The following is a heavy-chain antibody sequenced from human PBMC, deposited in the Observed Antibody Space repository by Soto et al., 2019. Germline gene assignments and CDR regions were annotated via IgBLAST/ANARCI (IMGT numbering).Heavy chain of an antibody. V-gene: IGHV1-69*06. CDR1: GGTFSSYA. D-gene: IGHD6-6*01. CDR3: ARPNPTHSSSAFSYGMDV. Sequence: QVQLVQSGAEVKKPGSSVKVSCKASGGTFSSYAISWVRQAPGQGLEWMGGIIPIFGTANYAQKFQGRVTITADKSTSTAYMELSSLRSEDTAVYYCARPNPTHSSSAFSYGMDVWGQGTTVTVSS. CDR2: IIPIFGTA. J-gene: IGHJ6*02.